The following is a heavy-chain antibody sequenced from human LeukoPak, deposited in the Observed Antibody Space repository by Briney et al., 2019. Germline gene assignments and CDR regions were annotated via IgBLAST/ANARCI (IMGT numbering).Heavy chain of an antibody. D-gene: IGHD6-13*01. J-gene: IGHJ4*02. CDR1: GGSISSSSYY. CDR3: ASPSSSWYGVDY. Sequence: SETLSLTCTVSGGSISSSSYYWGWIRQPPGKGLEWIGSIYYSGSTYYNPSLKSRVTISVDTSKNQFSLKLSSVTAADTAVYSCASPSSSWYGVDYWGQGTLVTVSS. V-gene: IGHV4-39*01. CDR2: IYYSGST.